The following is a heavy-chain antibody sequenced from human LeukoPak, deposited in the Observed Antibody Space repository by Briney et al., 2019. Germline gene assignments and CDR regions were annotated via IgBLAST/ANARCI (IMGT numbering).Heavy chain of an antibody. CDR1: GGSISSGSYY. V-gene: IGHV4-61*02. J-gene: IGHJ6*02. CDR3: ARDHGYNSLGFSDYYYGMDV. Sequence: SETLSLTCTVSGGSISSGSYYWSWIRQPAGKGLEWIGRIYTSGSTNYNPSLKSRVTISVDTSKNQFSLKLSSVTAADTAVYYCARDHGYNSLGFSDYYYGMDVWGQGTTVTVSS. CDR2: IYTSGST. D-gene: IGHD5-24*01.